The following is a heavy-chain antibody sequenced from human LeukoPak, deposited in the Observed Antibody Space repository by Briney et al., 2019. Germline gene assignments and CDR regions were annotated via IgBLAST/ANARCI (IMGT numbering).Heavy chain of an antibody. D-gene: IGHD2-15*01. V-gene: IGHV4-59*08. J-gene: IGHJ4*02. CDR3: ARHEVGYCHGGSCPYYFDY. Sequence: SETLSLTCTVSGGSISSYYWSWIRQPPGMGLEWLAYIYYSGNTRYNPSLQSRVTISVDTSKNQFSLKLNSVTAADTAVYYCARHEVGYCHGGSCPYYFDYWGQGTLVTVSS. CDR2: IYYSGNT. CDR1: GGSISSYY.